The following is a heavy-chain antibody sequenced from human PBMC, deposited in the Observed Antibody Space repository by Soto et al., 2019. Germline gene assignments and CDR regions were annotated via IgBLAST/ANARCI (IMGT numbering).Heavy chain of an antibody. D-gene: IGHD1-1*01. CDR2: IYATGTT. Sequence: TSETLSLSCTVSGASISGFYWSWIRKSAGKGLEWIGRIYATGTTDYNPSLKSRVMMSVDTSKKQFSLKLRSVTAADTAVYYCVRDGTKTLRDWFDPWGQGISVTVSS. J-gene: IGHJ5*02. CDR1: GASISGFY. CDR3: VRDGTKTLRDWFDP. V-gene: IGHV4-4*07.